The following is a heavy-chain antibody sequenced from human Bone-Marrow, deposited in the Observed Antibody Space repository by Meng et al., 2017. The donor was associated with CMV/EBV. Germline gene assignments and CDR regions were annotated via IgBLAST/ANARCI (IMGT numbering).Heavy chain of an antibody. CDR2: IYYSGST. Sequence: SETLSLTCTVSGGSISSYYWSWIRQPPGKGLEWIGYIYYSGSTNYNPSLKSRVTISVDTSKNQFSLKLSSVTAADTAVYYCARGLYDFRFDPWGQGTLVTVSS. CDR1: GGSISSYY. D-gene: IGHD3-3*01. J-gene: IGHJ5*02. V-gene: IGHV4-59*01. CDR3: ARGLYDFRFDP.